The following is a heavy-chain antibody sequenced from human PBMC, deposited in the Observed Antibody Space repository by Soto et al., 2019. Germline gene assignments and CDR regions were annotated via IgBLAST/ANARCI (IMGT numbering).Heavy chain of an antibody. V-gene: IGHV3-30-3*01. CDR3: ARDSGWSRNYYYYYGMDV. D-gene: IGHD6-19*01. J-gene: IGHJ6*02. Sequence: GGSLRLSCAASGFTFSSYAMHWVRQAPGKGLEWVAVISYDGSNKYYAGSVKGRFTISRDNSKNTLYLQMNSLRAEDTAVYYCARDSGWSRNYYYYYGMDVWGQGTTVTVSS. CDR2: ISYDGSNK. CDR1: GFTFSSYA.